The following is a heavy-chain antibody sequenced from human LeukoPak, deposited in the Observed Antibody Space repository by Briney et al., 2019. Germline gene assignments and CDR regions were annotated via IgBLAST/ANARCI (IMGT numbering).Heavy chain of an antibody. J-gene: IGHJ4*02. CDR3: AMGTRGQWLYFDY. D-gene: IGHD6-19*01. CDR1: GGTFSSYA. CDR2: IIPILGIA. Sequence: ASVKVSCKASGGTFSSYAISWVRQAPGQGLEWMGRIIPILGIANYAQKFQGRVTITADKSTSTAYMELSSLRSEDTAVYYCAMGTRGQWLYFDYWGQGTLVTVSS. V-gene: IGHV1-69*04.